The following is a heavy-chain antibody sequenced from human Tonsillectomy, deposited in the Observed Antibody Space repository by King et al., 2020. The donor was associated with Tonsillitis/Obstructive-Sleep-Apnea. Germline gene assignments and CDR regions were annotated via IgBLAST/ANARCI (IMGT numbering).Heavy chain of an antibody. CDR3: ARSSNRNPWDLPDY. CDR2: TSYDGTKK. V-gene: IGHV3-30*04. Sequence: VQLVESGGGVVQPGRSLRLSCAASGFTFRTYGMHWVRQAPGKGLEWIASTSYDGTKKDYVDSFRGRFTSSRDNYKNTLYLQMNSLRPEDTAMYYCARSSNRNPWDLPDYWGQGTLVTVSS. J-gene: IGHJ4*02. D-gene: IGHD1-14*01. CDR1: GFTFRTYG.